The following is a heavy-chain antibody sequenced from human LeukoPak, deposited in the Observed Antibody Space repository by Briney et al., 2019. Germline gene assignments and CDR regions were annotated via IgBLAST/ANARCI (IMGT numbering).Heavy chain of an antibody. V-gene: IGHV1-2*04. CDR2: INPNSGGT. Sequence: ASVKVSCKASGYTFTGYYMHWVRQAPGQGLEWMGWINPNSGGTNYAQKFQGWVTMTRDTSISTAYMELSRLRSDDTAVYYCAREKDSSRGDAFDIWGQGTMVTVPS. CDR1: GYTFTGYY. D-gene: IGHD6-13*01. J-gene: IGHJ3*02. CDR3: AREKDSSRGDAFDI.